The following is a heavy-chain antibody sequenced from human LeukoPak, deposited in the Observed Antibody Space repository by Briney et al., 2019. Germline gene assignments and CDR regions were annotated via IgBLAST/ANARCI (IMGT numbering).Heavy chain of an antibody. CDR3: ARAVGATGARYYYYYYGMDV. V-gene: IGHV7-4-1*02. J-gene: IGHJ6*02. CDR2: INTNTGNP. D-gene: IGHD1-26*01. CDR1: GYTFTSYA. Sequence: ASVKVTCKSSGYTFTSYAMNWVRQAPGQGLEWMGWINTNTGNPTYAQGFTGRFVFSLDTSVSTAYLQISSLKAEDTAVYYCARAVGATGARYYYYYYGMDVWGQGTTVTVS.